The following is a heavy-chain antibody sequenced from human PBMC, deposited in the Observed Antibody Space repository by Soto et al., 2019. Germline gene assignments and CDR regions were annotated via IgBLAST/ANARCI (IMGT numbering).Heavy chain of an antibody. CDR1: GYTFTSYA. CDR2: INAGNGNT. D-gene: IGHD2-15*01. Sequence: ASVKVSCKASGYTFTSYAMHWVLQAPGQRLEWMGWINAGNGNTKYSQKFQGRVTITRDTSASTAYMELSSLRSEDTAVYYCARGGYCSGGSCDGLFDYWGQGTLVTVYS. J-gene: IGHJ4*02. V-gene: IGHV1-3*01. CDR3: ARGGYCSGGSCDGLFDY.